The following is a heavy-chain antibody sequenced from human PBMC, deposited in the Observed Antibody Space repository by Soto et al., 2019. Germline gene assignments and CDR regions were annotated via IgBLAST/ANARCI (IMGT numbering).Heavy chain of an antibody. J-gene: IGHJ4*02. CDR3: AKGRGIAVAGPFDY. CDR1: GFTVSSKY. Sequence: GGSLRHSWAASGFTVSSKYMNWVRQAPGKGLEWVSIIWSAGLTYYADSVKGRFTISRDNSKNTLYLQMNSLRAEDTAVYYCAKGRGIAVAGPFDYWGQGTLVTVSS. D-gene: IGHD6-19*01. CDR2: IWSAGLT. V-gene: IGHV3-53*01.